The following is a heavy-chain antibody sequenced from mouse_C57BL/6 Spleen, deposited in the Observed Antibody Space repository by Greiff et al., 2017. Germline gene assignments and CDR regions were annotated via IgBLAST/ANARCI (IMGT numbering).Heavy chain of an antibody. V-gene: IGHV1-82*01. J-gene: IGHJ2*01. CDR3: ARDSNSYDYCDY. Sequence: VQLQQSGPELVKPGASVKISCKASGYAFSSSWMNWVKQRPGKGLEWIGRFYPGDGDTNYNGKFKGKATLTVDKSSSADYMQLSSLTSDDSAVYFCARDSNSYDYCDYWGQGTTLTVAS. D-gene: IGHD1-1*01. CDR2: FYPGDGDT. CDR1: GYAFSSSW.